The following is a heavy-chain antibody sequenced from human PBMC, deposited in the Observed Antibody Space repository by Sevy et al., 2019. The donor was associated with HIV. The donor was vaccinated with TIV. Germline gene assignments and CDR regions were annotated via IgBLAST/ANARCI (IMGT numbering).Heavy chain of an antibody. V-gene: IGHV3-23*01. J-gene: IGHJ4*02. D-gene: IGHD5-12*01. Sequence: GGSLRLSCAASGFTFSTYAMSWVRQAPGEGLEWVSGMSGSGGSTYYADSVKGRFTISRDNSKNTLYLQMNSLRAEDTAKYYCAKERTWDSCYDYYFDYWGQGILVTVSS. CDR1: GFTFSTYA. CDR3: AKERTWDSCYDYYFDY. CDR2: MSGSGGST.